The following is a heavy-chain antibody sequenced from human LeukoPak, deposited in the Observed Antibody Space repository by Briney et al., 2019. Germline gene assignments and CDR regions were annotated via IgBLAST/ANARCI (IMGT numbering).Heavy chain of an antibody. V-gene: IGHV4-30-2*01. CDR3: AREVHGVAFDI. CDR2: IYHSGST. J-gene: IGHJ3*02. CDR1: GGSISSGGYY. Sequence: SQTLSLTCTVSGGSISSGGYYWSWIRQPPGKGLEWIGYIYHSGSTYYTPSLKSRVTISVDRSKNQFSLKLSSVTAADTAVYYCAREVHGVAFDIWGQGTMVTVSS. D-gene: IGHD2-8*01.